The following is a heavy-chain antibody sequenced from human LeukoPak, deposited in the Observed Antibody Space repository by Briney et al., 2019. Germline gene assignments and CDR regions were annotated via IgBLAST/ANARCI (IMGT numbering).Heavy chain of an antibody. CDR1: GGSISSGSYY. D-gene: IGHD4-11*01. J-gene: IGHJ5*02. CDR3: AREADDYRNIRGIWP. CDR2: IYTSGST. Sequence: PSETLSLTCTVSGGSISSGSYYWSWIRQPAGKGLEWIGRIYTSGSTNYNPSLKSRVTISVDTSKNQFSLKLSSVTAADTAVYYCAREADDYRNIRGIWPWGQGTLVTVSS. V-gene: IGHV4-61*02.